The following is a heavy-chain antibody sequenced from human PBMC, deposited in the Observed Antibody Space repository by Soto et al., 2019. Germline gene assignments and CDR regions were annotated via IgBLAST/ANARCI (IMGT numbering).Heavy chain of an antibody. D-gene: IGHD4-17*01. V-gene: IGHV3-33*01. J-gene: IGHJ4*02. CDR3: ARDALPTVVTPALDY. CDR1: GFTFSSYG. Sequence: QVQLVESGGGVVQPGRSLRLSCAASGFTFSSYGMHWVRQAPGQGLEWVAVIWYDGSNKYYADSVKGRFTISRDNSKNTLYLQMNSLRAEDTAVYYGARDALPTVVTPALDYWGQGTLVTVSS. CDR2: IWYDGSNK.